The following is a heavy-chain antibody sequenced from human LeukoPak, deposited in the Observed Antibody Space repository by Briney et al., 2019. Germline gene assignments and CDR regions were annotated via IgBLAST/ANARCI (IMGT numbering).Heavy chain of an antibody. J-gene: IGHJ4*02. V-gene: IGHV3-53*05. CDR3: ARDPSGKILVSLLD. D-gene: IGHD3-10*01. CDR2: IYSGGST. CDR1: GFTVSSNY. Sequence: GGSLRLSCAASGFTVSSNYMSWVRQAPGKGLEWVSVIYSGGSTYYADSVKGRFTISRDNSKNTLYLQMNSLRSDDTAVYYCARDPSGKILVSLLDWGQGTLVTVSS.